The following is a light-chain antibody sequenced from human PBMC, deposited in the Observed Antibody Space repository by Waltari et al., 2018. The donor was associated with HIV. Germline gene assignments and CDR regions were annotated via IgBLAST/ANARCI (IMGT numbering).Light chain of an antibody. Sequence: EVLLTQFPVTVSVSPGERAPLSCRASQSVNSNLAWYQQKPGQAPRLLIYGASTRATGVPIRFSGGGSGTEFTLTISSLQSEDFGMYYCQQYNNWWTFGQGTKVEIK. V-gene: IGKV3-15*01. CDR2: GAS. J-gene: IGKJ1*01. CDR3: QQYNNWWT. CDR1: QSVNSN.